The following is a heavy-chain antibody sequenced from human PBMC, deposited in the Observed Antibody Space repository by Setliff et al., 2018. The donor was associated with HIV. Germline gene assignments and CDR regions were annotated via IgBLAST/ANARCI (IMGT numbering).Heavy chain of an antibody. CDR1: GFSFSTNCVG. V-gene: IGHV2-5*02. D-gene: IGHD3-3*01. CDR3: AHKDRFMEWFDSFDI. Sequence: GSGPTLVNPTQTLTLTCTFSGFSFSTNCVGVGWIRQPPGKALEWLARIYWDDDKLYNPSLKARLTVTKDTSKNQVVLTMTNMDPVDTGTYYCAHKDRFMEWFDSFDIWGQGTVVTVSS. J-gene: IGHJ3*02. CDR2: IYWDDDK.